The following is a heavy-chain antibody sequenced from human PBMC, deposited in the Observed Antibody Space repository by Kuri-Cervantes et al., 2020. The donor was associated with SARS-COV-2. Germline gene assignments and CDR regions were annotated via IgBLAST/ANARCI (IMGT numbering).Heavy chain of an antibody. CDR3: ARGRPIPNQWIQLWLRDEGFDY. CDR1: GGSISSGGYY. D-gene: IGHD5-18*01. CDR2: IYYSGST. Sequence: SETLSLTCTVSGGSISSGGYYWSWIRQHPGKGLEWIGYIYYSGSTYYNPSLKSRVTISVDTSKNQFSLKLSSVTAADTAVYYCARGRPIPNQWIQLWLRDEGFDYWGQGTLVTVSS. J-gene: IGHJ4*02. V-gene: IGHV4-31*03.